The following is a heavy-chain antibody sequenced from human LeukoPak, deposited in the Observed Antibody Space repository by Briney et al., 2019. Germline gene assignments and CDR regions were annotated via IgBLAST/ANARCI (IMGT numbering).Heavy chain of an antibody. CDR3: ARNPQWLSYSMDV. V-gene: IGHV3-7*01. D-gene: IGHD6-19*01. J-gene: IGHJ6*02. CDR2: INQDGSEN. Sequence: GGSLRLSCAASGFTVSLYWMSWVRQAPGKGLEWVANINQDGSENYSVDSVKGRFTISRDNAKSSLYLQMNSLRVEDTAVYYCARNPQWLSYSMDVWGQGTTVTVSS. CDR1: GFTVSLYW.